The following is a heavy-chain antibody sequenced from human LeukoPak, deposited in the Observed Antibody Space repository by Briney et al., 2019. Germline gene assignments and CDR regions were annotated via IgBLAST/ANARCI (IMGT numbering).Heavy chain of an antibody. CDR3: ATAGGDGSRMGFDP. CDR1: GFTFSRYW. D-gene: IGHD2-15*01. CDR2: ISADGSVT. Sequence: GGSLRLSCADSGFTFSRYWMHWVRQTPGKGLVWVSCISADGSVTRYADSVKGRFTISKDNTKSTLYLQMHSLRAEDTAVYYCATAGGDGSRMGFDPWGQGTLVTVSS. J-gene: IGHJ5*02. V-gene: IGHV3-74*01.